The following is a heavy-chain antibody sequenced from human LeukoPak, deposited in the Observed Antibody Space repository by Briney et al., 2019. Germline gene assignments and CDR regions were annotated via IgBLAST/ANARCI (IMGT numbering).Heavy chain of an antibody. CDR1: GGPMRLRTHY. J-gene: IGHJ4*02. CDR2: VSYSGST. V-gene: IGHV4-39*01. D-gene: IGHD2-8*01. Sequence: SETLSLTCTVCGGPMRLRTHYCVWIRQPPGKWLEWLGCVSYSGSTYNNPSRKSRVIIYIETSKNQFSLNQTSVTAADTTVYYRAKLKMVELFEFRPQRGGYWGQGTLVTVSS. CDR3: AKLKMVELFEFRPQRGGY.